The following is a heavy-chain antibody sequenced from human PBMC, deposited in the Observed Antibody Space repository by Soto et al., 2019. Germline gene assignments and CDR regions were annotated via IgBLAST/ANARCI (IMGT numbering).Heavy chain of an antibody. J-gene: IGHJ4*02. CDR3: ARSYSSSGGDYFDY. CDR1: GGTFSSYA. V-gene: IGHV1-46*01. CDR2: INPSGGST. Sequence: QVQLVQSGAEVKKPGYSVKVSCKASGGTFSSYAISWVRQDPGQGLEWMGIINPSGGSTSYAQKFQGRVTMTRDTSTSTVYMELSSLRSEDTAVYYCARSYSSSGGDYFDYWGQGTLVPVSS. D-gene: IGHD6-6*01.